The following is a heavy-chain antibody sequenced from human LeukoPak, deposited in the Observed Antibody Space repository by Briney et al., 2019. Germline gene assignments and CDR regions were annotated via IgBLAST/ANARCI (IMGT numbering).Heavy chain of an antibody. D-gene: IGHD3-10*01. CDR3: IRETHVGLHLEY. J-gene: IGHJ4*02. V-gene: IGHV3-74*03. CDR1: GFTLRTYG. Sequence: PGGSLRLSFRASGFTLRTYGWNWVRQAQGRGRGGVALINTDGYVTTYADSVRGRFTVSRDNAENTLYLQMNDLRPEDTAVYYCIRETHVGLHLEYWGQGTLATVAS. CDR2: INTDGYVT.